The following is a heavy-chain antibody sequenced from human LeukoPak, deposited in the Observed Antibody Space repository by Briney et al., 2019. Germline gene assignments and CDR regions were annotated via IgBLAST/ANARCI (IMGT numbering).Heavy chain of an antibody. V-gene: IGHV4-4*07. CDR1: GGSISSYY. J-gene: IGHJ6*02. D-gene: IGHD6-6*01. Sequence: SETLSLTCTVSGGSISSYYWSWIRQPAGKGLEWIGRIYSSGITNSNPSLKSRVTMSVDTSKNQFSLRLNSVTAADTAVYYCARGGSGARLGPTPYYYGVDFWGQGTTVTVSS. CDR3: ARGGSGARLGPTPYYYGVDF. CDR2: IYSSGIT.